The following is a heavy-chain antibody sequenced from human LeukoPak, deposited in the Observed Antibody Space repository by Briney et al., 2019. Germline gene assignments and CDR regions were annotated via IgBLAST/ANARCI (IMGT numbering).Heavy chain of an antibody. CDR1: GFTFDDYG. CDR2: INWSGGST. CDR3: ARGWDAFDI. V-gene: IGHV3-20*01. Sequence: GGSLRLSGAASGFTFDDYGMSWVRQAPGKGLEWVSGINWSGGSTGYSDSVKGRFTISRDNAKNSLHLQMNSLRAEDTALYHCARGWDAFDIWGQGTMVTVSS. J-gene: IGHJ3*02. D-gene: IGHD5-24*01.